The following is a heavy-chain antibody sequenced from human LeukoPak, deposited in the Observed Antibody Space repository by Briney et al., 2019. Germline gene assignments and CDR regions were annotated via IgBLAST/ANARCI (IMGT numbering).Heavy chain of an antibody. CDR3: ARVTGATFDY. Sequence: SETLPLTCAVSGGSITSYYWSWIRQPPGKGLEWIGYIFYTGSTSYTPSLKSRVTMSVDTSKSQFSLKLSSVTAADTAVYYCARVTGATFDYWGQGTLVTVSS. V-gene: IGHV4-59*01. D-gene: IGHD1-7*01. J-gene: IGHJ4*02. CDR2: IFYTGST. CDR1: GGSITSYY.